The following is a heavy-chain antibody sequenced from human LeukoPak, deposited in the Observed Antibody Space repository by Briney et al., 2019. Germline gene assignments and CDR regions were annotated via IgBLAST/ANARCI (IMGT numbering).Heavy chain of an antibody. CDR2: IDTAGDT. J-gene: IGHJ4*02. CDR1: GFTFSSYD. CDR3: ARRGSGSYYFDS. D-gene: IGHD3-10*01. V-gene: IGHV3-13*01. Sequence: GGSLRLSCAASGFTFSSYDMHWVRQATGKGLEWVSAIDTAGDTYYPGSVKGRFTISREDAKNSLYLQMNSLRAGDTAVYYCARRGSGSYYFDSWGQGTLVTVSS.